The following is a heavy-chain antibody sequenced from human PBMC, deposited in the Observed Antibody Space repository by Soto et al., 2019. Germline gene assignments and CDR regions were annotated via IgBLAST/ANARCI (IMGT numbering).Heavy chain of an antibody. D-gene: IGHD4-17*01. CDR2: ISPDGNNQ. J-gene: IGHJ4*02. CDR3: ARAGGTTVTGLWHFDS. CDR1: GFTFSDYG. Sequence: QVQLVESGGGVVQPGGSLRLSCIVSGFTFSDYGMHWVRQAPGKGLEWVAVISPDGNNQYYPDSLRGRFTISRDNSKKTLYLEMNSLRAEDTAVYYCARAGGTTVTGLWHFDSWGQGTLVTVSS. V-gene: IGHV3-33*08.